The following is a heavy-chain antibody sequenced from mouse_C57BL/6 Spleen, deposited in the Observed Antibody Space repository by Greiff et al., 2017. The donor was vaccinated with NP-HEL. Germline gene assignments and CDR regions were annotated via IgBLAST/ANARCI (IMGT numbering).Heavy chain of an antibody. CDR2: ISDGGSYT. CDR1: GFTFSSYA. J-gene: IGHJ1*03. Sequence: EVQLVESGGGLVKPGGSLKLSCAASGFTFSSYAMSWVRQTPEKRLEWVATISDGGSYTYYPDNVKGRFPISRDNAKNNLYLQMSHLKSEDTAMYYCARGLLWLRRVYWYFDVWGTGTTVTVSS. V-gene: IGHV5-4*01. CDR3: ARGLLWLRRVYWYFDV. D-gene: IGHD2-9*01.